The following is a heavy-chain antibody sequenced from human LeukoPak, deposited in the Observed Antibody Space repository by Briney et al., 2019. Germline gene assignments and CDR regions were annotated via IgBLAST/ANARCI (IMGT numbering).Heavy chain of an antibody. CDR1: GFTFSSYA. Sequence: GGSLRLSCAASGFTFSSYAMSWVRQAPGKGLEWVSAISGSGGSTYYADSVKGRFTISRDNSKNTLYLQMNSLRAEDTAVYYCARENDMGYCSGGRCYKGYNAMDVWGQGTTVTVSS. CDR3: ARENDMGYCSGGRCYKGYNAMDV. CDR2: ISGSGGST. J-gene: IGHJ6*02. V-gene: IGHV3-23*01. D-gene: IGHD2-15*01.